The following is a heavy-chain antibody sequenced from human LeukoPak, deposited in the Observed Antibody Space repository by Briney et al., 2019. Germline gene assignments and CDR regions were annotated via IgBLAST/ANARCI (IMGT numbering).Heavy chain of an antibody. CDR1: GGSVSSGSYY. Sequence: SETLSLTCTVSGGSVSSGSYYWSWIRQPPGKGLEWIGYIYYSGGTNYNPSLKSRVTISVDTSKNQFSLKLSSVTAADTAVYYCAREYYYGSGSYLYWGQGTLVTVSS. V-gene: IGHV4-61*01. D-gene: IGHD3-10*01. CDR2: IYYSGGT. J-gene: IGHJ4*02. CDR3: AREYYYGSGSYLY.